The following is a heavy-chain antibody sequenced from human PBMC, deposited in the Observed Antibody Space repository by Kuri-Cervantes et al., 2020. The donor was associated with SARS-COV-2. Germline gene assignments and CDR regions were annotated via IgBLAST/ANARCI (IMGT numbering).Heavy chain of an antibody. Sequence: ASVKVSCKASGYTFSDYYMHWVRQAPGQGLEWMGIINPSGGSTSYAQKFQGRVTMTRDTSTSTVYMELSSLRSEDTAVYYCARDTYYYDSSGYYPTTTRFDYWGQGTLVTVSS. V-gene: IGHV1-46*01. CDR1: GYTFSDYY. CDR3: ARDTYYYDSSGYYPTTTRFDY. CDR2: INPSGGST. J-gene: IGHJ4*02. D-gene: IGHD3-22*01.